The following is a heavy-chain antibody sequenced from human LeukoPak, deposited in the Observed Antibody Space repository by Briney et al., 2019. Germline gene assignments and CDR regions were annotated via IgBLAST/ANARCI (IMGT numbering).Heavy chain of an antibody. V-gene: IGHV4-4*07. CDR3: ARERSDGCTEEVFDY. Sequence: SQTLSLTCTVSGGSISSYYWSWIRQPAGKGLEWIGRIYTSGSTNYNPSLKSRVTMSVDTSKNQFSLKLSSVTAADTAVYYCARERSDGCTEEVFDYWGQGTLVTVSS. J-gene: IGHJ4*02. CDR1: GGSISSYY. CDR2: IYTSGST. D-gene: IGHD5-24*01.